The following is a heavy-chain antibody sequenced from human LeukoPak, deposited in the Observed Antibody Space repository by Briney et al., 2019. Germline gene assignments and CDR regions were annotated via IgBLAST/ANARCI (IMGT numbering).Heavy chain of an antibody. CDR2: FIPSGGTT. CDR1: GYSFTNYL. CDR3: ARETYKYGNSFDY. D-gene: IGHD5-18*01. V-gene: IGHV1-46*01. Sequence: SVNVSYKASGYSFTNYLIHWLRQAPGHALEWMGVFIPSGGTTNYARKFQDRVTLPRDTSTTTVYMELSSLRSEHTAVYFCARETYKYGNSFDYWGKGALVPVPP. J-gene: IGHJ4*02.